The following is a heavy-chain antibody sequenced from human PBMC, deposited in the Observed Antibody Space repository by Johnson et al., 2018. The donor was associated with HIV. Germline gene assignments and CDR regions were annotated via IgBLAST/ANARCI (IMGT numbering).Heavy chain of an antibody. J-gene: IGHJ3*02. Sequence: QVQLVESGGGVAQPGRSLRLSCAASGFSLITHDFLWVRQAPGRGLECLALIRYDGSKKYYADSVKGRFTISRDNSKDTMDLQMNSLRAEDTAVYYCAKEYYYDSSGFDIWGQGTMVTVSS. D-gene: IGHD3-22*01. V-gene: IGHV3-30*02. CDR2: IRYDGSKK. CDR1: GFSLITHD. CDR3: AKEYYYDSSGFDI.